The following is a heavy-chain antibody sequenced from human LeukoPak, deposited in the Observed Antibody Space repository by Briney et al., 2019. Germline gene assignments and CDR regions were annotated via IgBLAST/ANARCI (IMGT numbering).Heavy chain of an antibody. CDR3: ARGIDYYDSSGYYPDY. V-gene: IGHV3-48*03. Sequence: GGSLRLSCAASGFTFSSYEMNWVRQAPGKGLEGVSYISSSGSTIYYADSVKGRFTISRDNAKNSLYLQMNSLRAEDTAVYYCARGIDYYDSSGYYPDYWGQGTLVTVSS. D-gene: IGHD3-22*01. J-gene: IGHJ4*02. CDR2: ISSSGSTI. CDR1: GFTFSSYE.